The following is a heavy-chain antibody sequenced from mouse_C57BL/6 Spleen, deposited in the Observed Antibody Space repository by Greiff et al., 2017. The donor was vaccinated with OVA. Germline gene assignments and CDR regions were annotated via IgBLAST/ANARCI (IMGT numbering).Heavy chain of an antibody. CDR3: ARDSRYFDY. J-gene: IGHJ2*01. Sequence: EVQGVESGGGLVKPGGSLKLSCAASGFTFSSYAMSWVRQTPEKRLEWVATISDGGSYTYYPDNVKGRFTISRDNAKNNLYLQMSHLKSEDTAMYYCARDSRYFDYWGQGTTLTVSS. CDR1: GFTFSSYA. V-gene: IGHV5-4*01. CDR2: ISDGGSYT.